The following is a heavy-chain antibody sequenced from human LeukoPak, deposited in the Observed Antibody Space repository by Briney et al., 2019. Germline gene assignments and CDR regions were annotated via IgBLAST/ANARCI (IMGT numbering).Heavy chain of an antibody. J-gene: IGHJ4*02. CDR3: ATDDPVNRS. CDR1: GFTFNNAW. Sequence: GGSLRLSCAASGFTFNNAWMSWVRQAPGKGLEWVGRIKSKADGGTTDYAAPVKGRFTISRDDSKNTVYLQMNSLKIEDTAMYYCATDDPVNRSWGQGTLVTVSS. V-gene: IGHV3-15*01. CDR2: IKSKADGGTT.